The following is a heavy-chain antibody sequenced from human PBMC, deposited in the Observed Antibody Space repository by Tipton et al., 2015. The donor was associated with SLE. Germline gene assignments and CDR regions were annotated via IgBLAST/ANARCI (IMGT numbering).Heavy chain of an antibody. V-gene: IGHV4-38-2*01. J-gene: IGHJ4*02. CDR3: AGGHYDILTGYLSY. Sequence: TLSLTCAVSGYSISSGYYWGWIRQPPGKGLEWIGSIYHSGSTYYNPSLKSRVTISVDTSKNQFSLKLSSVTAADTAVYYCAGGHYDILTGYLSYWGQGTLVTVSS. CDR2: IYHSGST. D-gene: IGHD3-9*01. CDR1: GYSISSGYY.